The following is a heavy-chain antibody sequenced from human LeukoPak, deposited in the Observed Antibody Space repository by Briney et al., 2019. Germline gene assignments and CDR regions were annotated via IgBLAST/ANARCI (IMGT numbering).Heavy chain of an antibody. D-gene: IGHD3-3*01. CDR2: INPNSGGT. CDR1: GYTFTGYY. Sequence: ASVKVSCKASGYTFTGYYMHWVRQAPGQGLEWMGRINPNSGGTNYAQKFQGRVTISVDTSKNQFSLKLSSVTAADTAVYYCARHRINPHFGVVPLDYWGQGTLVTVSS. V-gene: IGHV1-2*06. J-gene: IGHJ4*02. CDR3: ARHRINPHFGVVPLDY.